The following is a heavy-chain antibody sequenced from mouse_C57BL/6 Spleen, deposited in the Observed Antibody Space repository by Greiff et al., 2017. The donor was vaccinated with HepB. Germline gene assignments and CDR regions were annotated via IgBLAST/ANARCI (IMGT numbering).Heavy chain of an antibody. J-gene: IGHJ4*01. Sequence: VQLQQSGAELVKPGASVKMSCKASGYTFTSYWITWVKQRPGQGLEWIGDIYPGSGSTNYNEKFKSKATLTVDTSSSTAYMQLSSLTSEDSAVYYCASGGNYFYYAMDYWGQGTSVTVSS. CDR1: GYTFTSYW. CDR3: ASGGNYFYYAMDY. CDR2: IYPGSGST. D-gene: IGHD1-1*02. V-gene: IGHV1-55*01.